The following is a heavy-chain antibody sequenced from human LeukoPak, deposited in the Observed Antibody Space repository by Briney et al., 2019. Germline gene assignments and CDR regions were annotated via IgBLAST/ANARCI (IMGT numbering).Heavy chain of an antibody. CDR1: GFTFSSYS. Sequence: GGSLRLSCAASGFTFSSYSMTWVRQAPGKGPEWISYINYSSATIYYADSVKGRFTISRDNAKNSLYLKVNSMRDEDTAVYYCARGRGGYTHFDYWGQGTLVTVSS. CDR2: INYSSATI. J-gene: IGHJ4*02. D-gene: IGHD3-22*01. CDR3: ARGRGGYTHFDY. V-gene: IGHV3-48*02.